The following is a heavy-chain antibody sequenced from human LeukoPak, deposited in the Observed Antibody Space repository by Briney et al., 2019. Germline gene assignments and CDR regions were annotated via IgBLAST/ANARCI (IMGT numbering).Heavy chain of an antibody. Sequence: PGGSLRLSCAASGFTFSSYSMNWVRQAPGKGLEWVSSISTSSSYINYADSVKGRFTISRDNAKKSLYLQMNSLRAEDTAVYYCTRGTDGLWDFWGQGTLVTVSS. J-gene: IGHJ4*02. CDR2: ISTSSSYI. D-gene: IGHD2-8*01. CDR1: GFTFSSYS. V-gene: IGHV3-21*01. CDR3: TRGTDGLWDF.